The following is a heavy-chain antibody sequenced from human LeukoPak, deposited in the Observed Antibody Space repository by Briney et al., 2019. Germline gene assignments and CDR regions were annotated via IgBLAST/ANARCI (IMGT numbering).Heavy chain of an antibody. V-gene: IGHV1-69*13. J-gene: IGHJ4*02. D-gene: IGHD3-3*01. Sequence: ASVKVSCKASGGTFSSYAISWVRQAPGQGLEWMGGIIPIFGTANYAQKFQGRVTITADESTSTAYMELSSLRSEDTAVYYCARASEGRTTYYDFWSGYQPAEYFDYWGQGTLVTVSS. CDR2: IIPIFGTA. CDR3: ARASEGRTTYYDFWSGYQPAEYFDY. CDR1: GGTFSSYA.